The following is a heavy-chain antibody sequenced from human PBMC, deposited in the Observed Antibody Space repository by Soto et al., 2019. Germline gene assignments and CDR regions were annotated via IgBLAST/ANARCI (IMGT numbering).Heavy chain of an antibody. CDR1: GFTFSSYE. Sequence: GSLRLSCAASGFTFSSYEMNWVRQAPGTGLEWVSYISSSGSTIYYADSVTGRFTISRDNAKNSLYLQMNSLRAEDTAVSYCARVGEGYSSSSSLHYYGMDVWGQGXTVTVSS. CDR3: ARVGEGYSSSSSLHYYGMDV. V-gene: IGHV3-48*03. J-gene: IGHJ6*02. D-gene: IGHD6-6*01. CDR2: ISSSGSTI.